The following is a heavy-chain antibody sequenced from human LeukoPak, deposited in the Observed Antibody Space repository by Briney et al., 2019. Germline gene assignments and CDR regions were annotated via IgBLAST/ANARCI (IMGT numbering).Heavy chain of an antibody. Sequence: GGSLRLSCAASGFTFSSYWMSWVRQAPGKGLEWVANIKQDGSEKYYVDSVKGRFTISRDNAKNSLYLQMNSLRAEDTAVYYCARDRDQMAAAGNWFDPWGQGTLVTVSS. D-gene: IGHD6-13*01. CDR3: ARDRDQMAAAGNWFDP. CDR1: GFTFSSYW. J-gene: IGHJ5*02. CDR2: IKQDGSEK. V-gene: IGHV3-7*01.